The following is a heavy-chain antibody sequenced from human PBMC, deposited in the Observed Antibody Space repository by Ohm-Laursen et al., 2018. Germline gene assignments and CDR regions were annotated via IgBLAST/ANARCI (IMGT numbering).Heavy chain of an antibody. J-gene: IGHJ5*02. CDR1: GYTFTSYG. Sequence: GASVKVSCKASGYTFTSYGISWVRQAPGQGLEWMGWISAYNGNTNYAQKLQGRVTMTTDTSASTAYMELRSLRSDDTAVYYCARDRRGAAGTLWFDPWGQGTLVTVSA. CDR3: ARDRRGAAGTLWFDP. V-gene: IGHV1-18*01. D-gene: IGHD6-13*01. CDR2: ISAYNGNT.